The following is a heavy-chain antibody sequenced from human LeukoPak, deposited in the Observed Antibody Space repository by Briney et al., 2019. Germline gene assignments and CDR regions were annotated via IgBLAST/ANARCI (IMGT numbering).Heavy chain of an antibody. CDR3: ARDRGSGSYNWFDP. D-gene: IGHD3-10*01. J-gene: IGHJ5*02. V-gene: IGHV3-11*06. CDR1: GLTFGDYY. CDR2: ISSSGSYT. Sequence: KPGGSLRLSCAASGLTFGDYYMSWIRQAPGKGLEWVSYISSSGSYTNYADSVKGRFTISRDNAKNSLYLQMNSLRAEDTAVYYCARDRGSGSYNWFDPWGQGTLVTVSS.